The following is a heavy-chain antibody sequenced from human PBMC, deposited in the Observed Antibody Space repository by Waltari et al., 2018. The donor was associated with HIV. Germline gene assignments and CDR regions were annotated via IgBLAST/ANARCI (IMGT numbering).Heavy chain of an antibody. J-gene: IGHJ3*02. CDR2: FDPEDGET. D-gene: IGHD6-19*01. CDR1: GYTLTELS. Sequence: QVQLVHSGTEVKQPGASVRVSCKVSGYTLTELSMHWVRQAPGKGLEWMGGFDPEDGETIYSQKFQGRVTMTEDTSTDTAYMALSSLICEDTALYFCATAVNSSGWNGAFDTWGQGTMVTVSS. CDR3: ATAVNSSGWNGAFDT. V-gene: IGHV1-24*01.